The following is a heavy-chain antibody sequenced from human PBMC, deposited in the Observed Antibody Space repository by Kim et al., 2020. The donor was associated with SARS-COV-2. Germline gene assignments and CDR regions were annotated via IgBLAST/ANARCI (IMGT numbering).Heavy chain of an antibody. J-gene: IGHJ4*02. CDR2: INDRGIA. Sequence: SETLSLTCTVYGGSLSGDYWTWIRQPPGRGLEWIGEINDRGIAYYRPSLRSRVSISIDTSKSQFFLNVRSVTAADTAVYYCARERLFFRGRDYWGQGTLV. CDR3: ARERLFFRGRDY. D-gene: IGHD3-3*01. V-gene: IGHV4-34*01. CDR1: GGSLSGDY.